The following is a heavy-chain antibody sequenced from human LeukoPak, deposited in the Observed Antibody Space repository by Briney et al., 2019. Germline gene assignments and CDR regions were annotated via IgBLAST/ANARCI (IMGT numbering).Heavy chain of an antibody. CDR2: IGTAGDT. CDR1: GFTFSSYD. D-gene: IGHD4-17*01. J-gene: IGHJ2*01. Sequence: PGGSLRLSCAASGFTFSSYDMHWVRQATGKGLEWVSAIGTAGDTYYPGSVKGRFTISRDNTKSSLFLQMDSLRAEDTAVYYCASTIVTTVYPPGWYFDLWGRGTQVTVSS. V-gene: IGHV3-13*01. CDR3: ASTIVTTVYPPGWYFDL.